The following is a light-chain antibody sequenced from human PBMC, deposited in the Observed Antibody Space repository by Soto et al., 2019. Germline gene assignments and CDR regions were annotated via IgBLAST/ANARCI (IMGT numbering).Light chain of an antibody. CDR3: QQRSNWPPIT. J-gene: IGKJ5*01. V-gene: IGKV3-11*01. Sequence: EIVMTQSPATLSVSPGERAPLSCRASQRVSSYLAWYQQKPGQAPRLLIYDASNRATGIPARFSGSGSGTDFTLTISSLEPEDFAVYYCQQRSNWPPITFGQGTRLEIK. CDR2: DAS. CDR1: QRVSSY.